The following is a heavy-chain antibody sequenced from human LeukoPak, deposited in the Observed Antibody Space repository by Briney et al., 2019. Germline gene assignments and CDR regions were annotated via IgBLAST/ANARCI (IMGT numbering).Heavy chain of an antibody. D-gene: IGHD6-19*01. V-gene: IGHV1-2*04. Sequence: ASVKVSCKASGFTFTGYYMHWVRQAPGQGLEWMGWINLNNGGTNYAQMFQGWVTMTRDTSISTAYMELSSLRSEDTAVYYCARGYRPRIAVAGYWGQGTLVTVSS. CDR2: INLNNGGT. J-gene: IGHJ4*02. CDR3: ARGYRPRIAVAGY. CDR1: GFTFTGYY.